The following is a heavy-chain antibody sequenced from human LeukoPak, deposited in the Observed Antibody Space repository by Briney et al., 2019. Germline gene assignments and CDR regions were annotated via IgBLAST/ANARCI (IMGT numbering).Heavy chain of an antibody. J-gene: IGHJ4*02. D-gene: IGHD4-23*01. Sequence: GGSLRLSCAASGFTFSNSAMSWVRQAPGKGLEWVSAISGNSGITYYADSVKGQFTISRDNSKNTLYLQMNTLRADDTAVYYCAKKSPYGGADYWGQGALVTVSS. V-gene: IGHV3-23*01. CDR1: GFTFSNSA. CDR2: ISGNSGIT. CDR3: AKKSPYGGADY.